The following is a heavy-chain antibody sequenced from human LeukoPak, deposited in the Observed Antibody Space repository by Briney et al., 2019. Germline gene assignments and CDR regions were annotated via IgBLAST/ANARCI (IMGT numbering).Heavy chain of an antibody. CDR1: GFTFSSYW. D-gene: IGHD2-2*01. V-gene: IGHV3-7*01. CDR3: ASFGGYCSSTSCYNYFGP. J-gene: IGHJ5*02. Sequence: GGSLRLSCAASGFTFSSYWMSWVRQAPGKGLEWVANIKQDGGEKYYVDSVKGRFTISRDNAENSLFLQMNSLRAEDTAVYYCASFGGYCSSTSCYNYFGPWGQGTLVTVSS. CDR2: IKQDGGEK.